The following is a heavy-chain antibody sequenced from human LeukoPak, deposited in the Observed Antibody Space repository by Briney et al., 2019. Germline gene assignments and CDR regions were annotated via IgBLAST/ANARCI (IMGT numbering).Heavy chain of an antibody. CDR1: GFTFSSYA. V-gene: IGHV3-64*01. CDR3: ARDQHYDILTGYRMTAFDI. CDR2: ISGNGGNT. D-gene: IGHD3-9*01. Sequence: PGGSLRLSCAASGFTFSSYAMHWVRQAPGKGLEYVSAISGNGGNTFYANSVKGRFTISRDNSKNTLYLQMGSLKPEDMAVYYCARDQHYDILTGYRMTAFDIWGQGTMVTVSS. J-gene: IGHJ3*02.